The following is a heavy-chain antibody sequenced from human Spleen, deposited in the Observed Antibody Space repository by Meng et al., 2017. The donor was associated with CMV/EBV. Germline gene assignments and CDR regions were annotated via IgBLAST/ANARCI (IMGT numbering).Heavy chain of an antibody. CDR3: ARGNLRYCSGGSCGNWFDP. V-gene: IGHV4-39*07. J-gene: IGHJ5*02. D-gene: IGHD2-15*01. Sequence: SETLSLTCTVSGGSISSSTYFWGWIRQPPGKGLEWIGSLYYSGSTYYNPSLKSRVTISVDTSKNQFSLKLSSVTAADTAVYYCARGNLRYCSGGSCGNWFDPWGQGTLVTVSS. CDR2: LYYSGST. CDR1: GGSISSSTYF.